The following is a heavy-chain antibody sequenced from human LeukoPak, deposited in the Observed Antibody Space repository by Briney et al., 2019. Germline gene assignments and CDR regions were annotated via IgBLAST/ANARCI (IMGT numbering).Heavy chain of an antibody. J-gene: IGHJ4*02. V-gene: IGHV3-48*03. D-gene: IGHD3-3*01. CDR2: ISSSGSTI. CDR1: GFTFSSYE. CDR3: AKPRFLEWLLSYYFDY. Sequence: GGSLRLSCAASGFTFSSYEMNWVRQAPGKGLEWVSYISSSGSTIYYADSVKGRFTISRDNSKNTLYLQMNSLRADDTAVYYCAKPRFLEWLLSYYFDYWGQGTLVTVSS.